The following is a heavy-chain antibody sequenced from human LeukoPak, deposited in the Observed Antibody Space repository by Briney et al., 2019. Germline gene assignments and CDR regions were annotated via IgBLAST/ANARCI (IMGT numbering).Heavy chain of an antibody. CDR2: INGSGYRT. CDR3: VLVVASDRYFDY. J-gene: IGHJ4*02. D-gene: IGHD2-15*01. Sequence: GGSLRLSCSASGFTFSTYAMHWGRQAPGKGLEYVSVINGSGYRTYYADSVKGRFTISRDNSKNKVYLQMSSLRVEDTAVYYCVLVVASDRYFDYWGQGTLVTVSS. CDR1: GFTFSTYA. V-gene: IGHV3-64D*06.